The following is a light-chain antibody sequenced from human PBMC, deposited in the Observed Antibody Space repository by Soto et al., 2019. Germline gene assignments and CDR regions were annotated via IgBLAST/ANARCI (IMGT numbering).Light chain of an antibody. J-gene: IGLJ1*01. CDR3: SSYTTSNTRQIV. Sequence: QSVLTQPAPVSGSPGQSITISCTGTSSNVGGYNYVSWYQHHPGKAPKLMIFDVSNRPSGVSNRFSGSKSGNTASLTISGLQPEDEADYYCSSYTTSNTRQIVFGTGTKAPS. V-gene: IGLV2-14*03. CDR1: SSNVGGYNY. CDR2: DVS.